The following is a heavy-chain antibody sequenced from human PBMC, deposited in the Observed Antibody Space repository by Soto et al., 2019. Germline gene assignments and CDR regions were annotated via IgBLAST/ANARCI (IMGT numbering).Heavy chain of an antibody. CDR1: GGSFSGYY. CDR3: VRAASAHLGENYFYGLDV. V-gene: IGHV4-34*01. Sequence: ASETLSLTCAVYGGSFSGYYWSWIRQPPGKGQEWNGEINHSGSTNYNPSLKSRVTISVDTSKNQFSLYLQMNSLATEDSAVYYCVRAASAHLGENYFYGLDVWGQGTTVTVSS. CDR2: INHSGST. D-gene: IGHD3-16*01. J-gene: IGHJ6*02.